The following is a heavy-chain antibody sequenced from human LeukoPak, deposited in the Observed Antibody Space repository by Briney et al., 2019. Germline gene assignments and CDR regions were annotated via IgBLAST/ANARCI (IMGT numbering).Heavy chain of an antibody. CDR2: ISFSVNTK. D-gene: IGHD3-9*01. Sequence: GGSLRLSCAASGFTFSDYSMNWVRQAPGKGLEWVSYISFSVNTKYYGDSVKGRFTISRDNAKNSLYLQMNSLRAEDTAVYYCARGLDDILTGYLYGMDVWGQGTTVTVSS. CDR3: ARGLDDILTGYLYGMDV. V-gene: IGHV3-48*04. CDR1: GFTFSDYS. J-gene: IGHJ6*02.